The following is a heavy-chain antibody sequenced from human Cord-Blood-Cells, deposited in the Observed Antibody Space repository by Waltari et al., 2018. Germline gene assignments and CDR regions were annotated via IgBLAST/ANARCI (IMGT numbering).Heavy chain of an antibody. Sequence: QVQLVPSGAEVTKPGASVTVSCQASGYTFTSYDITWVRQATGQGLEWMGWMNPNSGNTGYAQKFQGRVTITRNTSISTAYMELSSLRSEDTAVYYCARVYSGSYYAFDIWGQGTMVTVSS. CDR2: MNPNSGNT. D-gene: IGHD1-26*01. CDR1: GYTFTSYD. V-gene: IGHV1-8*03. J-gene: IGHJ3*02. CDR3: ARVYSGSYYAFDI.